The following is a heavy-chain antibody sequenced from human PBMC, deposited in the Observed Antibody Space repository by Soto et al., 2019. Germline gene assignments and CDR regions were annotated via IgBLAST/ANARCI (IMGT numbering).Heavy chain of an antibody. Sequence: GGSLRLSCAASGFTFSSYAMSWVRQAPGKGLEWVSAISGSGGSTYYADSVKGRVTMTRDISIATAYMELNSLTSEDTAIYYCARMESFGSLNWFDPWGQGTLVTVSS. CDR3: ARMESFGSLNWFDP. CDR2: ISGSGGST. D-gene: IGHD5-18*01. V-gene: IGHV3-23*01. J-gene: IGHJ5*02. CDR1: GFTFSSYA.